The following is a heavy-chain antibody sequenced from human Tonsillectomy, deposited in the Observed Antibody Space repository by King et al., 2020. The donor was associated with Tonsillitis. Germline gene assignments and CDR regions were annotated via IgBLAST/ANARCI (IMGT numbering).Heavy chain of an antibody. Sequence: VQLVESGGGLVQPGGSLRLSCAASGFTFSIYAMSWVRQAPGKGLEWVSAISGNGGSTYYAASVKGRFTISRDSSKNKLYLQMDSLRAEDTAVYYCAKSGGYDLYFYYGMDVWGQGTTVTVSS. J-gene: IGHJ6*02. V-gene: IGHV3-23*04. CDR2: ISGNGGST. CDR1: GFTFSIYA. D-gene: IGHD5-12*01. CDR3: AKSGGYDLYFYYGMDV.